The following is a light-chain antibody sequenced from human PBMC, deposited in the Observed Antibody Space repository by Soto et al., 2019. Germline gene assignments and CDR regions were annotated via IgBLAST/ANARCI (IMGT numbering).Light chain of an antibody. CDR1: QSVSSY. Sequence: EIVLTPSPATLSLSPGERATLSCRASQSVSSYLAWYQQKPGQAPRLLIYDASNRATGIPARFSGSGSGTDFTLTISSLEPEDFAVYYCQQRSNWPPTITFGQGTRLEI. CDR2: DAS. J-gene: IGKJ5*01. V-gene: IGKV3-11*01. CDR3: QQRSNWPPTIT.